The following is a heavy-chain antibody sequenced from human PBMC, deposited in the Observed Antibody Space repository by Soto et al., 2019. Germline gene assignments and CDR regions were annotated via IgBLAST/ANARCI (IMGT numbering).Heavy chain of an antibody. CDR1: EGTFNSYA. J-gene: IGHJ4*02. CDR2: IIAYHYTL. CDR3: ARGASRWNVYGFDS. V-gene: IGHV1-69*01. Sequence: QAQVVQSGADVRKPGSSVKLSCKASEGTFNSYAIDWVRQAPGQVLEWMGGIIAYHYTLNYAQQFQDRVTITAEYYKNTVYIELSSMRTDDTAVYFCARGASRWNVYGFDSWGQGTLVTVSS. D-gene: IGHD1-1*01.